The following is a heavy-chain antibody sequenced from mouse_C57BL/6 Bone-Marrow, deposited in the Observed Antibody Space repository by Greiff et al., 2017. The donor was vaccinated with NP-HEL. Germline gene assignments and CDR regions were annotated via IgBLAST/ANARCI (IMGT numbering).Heavy chain of an antibody. J-gene: IGHJ1*03. CDR1: GFSLTSYG. CDR2: IWSGGST. CDR3: ARKGTYSHWYFDV. D-gene: IGHD2-10*01. V-gene: IGHV2-2*01. Sequence: VKLVESGPGLVQPSQSLSITCTVSGFSLTSYGVHWVRQSPGKGLEWLGVIWSGGSTDYNAAFISRLSISKDNSKSQVFFKMNSLQADDTAIYYCARKGTYSHWYFDVWGTGTTVTVSS.